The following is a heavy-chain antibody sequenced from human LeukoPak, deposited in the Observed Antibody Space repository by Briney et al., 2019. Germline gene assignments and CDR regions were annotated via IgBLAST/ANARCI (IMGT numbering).Heavy chain of an antibody. J-gene: IGHJ6*02. V-gene: IGHV3-11*06. CDR1: GFTFSDYY. Sequence: KPGGSLRLSCAASGFTFSDYYMSWIRQAPGKGLEWVSYISSSSSYTNYADTVKGRFTISRDNAKNSLYLQMNSLRAEDTAVYYCARTRGGFYWGYYYYYGMDVWGQGTTVTVSS. CDR3: ARTRGGFYWGYYYYYGMDV. D-gene: IGHD7-27*01. CDR2: ISSSSSYT.